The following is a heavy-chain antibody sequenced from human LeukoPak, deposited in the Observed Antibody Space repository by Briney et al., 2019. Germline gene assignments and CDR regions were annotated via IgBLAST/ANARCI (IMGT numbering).Heavy chain of an antibody. V-gene: IGHV3-23*01. CDR1: GFTFSSYA. Sequence: GGSLRLSCAASGFTFSSYAMSWVRQAPGKGLEWVSAISGSGGNTYYADSVKGRFTISKDNSKNTVYLQMSSLRVDDTAVYYCAKAASSSWPSYYYGMDVWGQGTTVTVSS. D-gene: IGHD6-13*01. J-gene: IGHJ6*02. CDR3: AKAASSSWPSYYYGMDV. CDR2: ISGSGGNT.